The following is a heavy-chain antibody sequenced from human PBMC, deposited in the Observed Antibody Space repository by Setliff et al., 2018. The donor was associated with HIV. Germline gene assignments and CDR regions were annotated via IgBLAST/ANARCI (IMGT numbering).Heavy chain of an antibody. CDR2: INHSGGST. CDR3: ASGIVGATWLGAFDI. CDR1: GYTFTSYY. Sequence: ASVKVSCKASGYTFTSYYMHWVRQAPGQGLEWMGIINHSGGSTSYAQKFQGRVTMTRDTSTSTVYMELSSLRSEDTVVYYCASGIVGATWLGAFDIWGQGTMVTVSS. J-gene: IGHJ3*02. V-gene: IGHV1-46*01. D-gene: IGHD1-26*01.